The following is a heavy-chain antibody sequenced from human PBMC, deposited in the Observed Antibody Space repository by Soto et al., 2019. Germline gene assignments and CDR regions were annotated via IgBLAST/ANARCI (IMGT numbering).Heavy chain of an antibody. CDR2: ISAYNGNT. J-gene: IGHJ6*02. CDR3: ARDIVATIDYYYGMDV. CDR1: GYTFTSYG. Sequence: ASVKVSFKACGYTFTSYGISWVRQAPGQGLEWMGWISAYNGNTNYAQKLQGRVTMTTDTSTSTAYMELRSLRSDDTAVYYCARDIVATIDYYYGMDVWGQGTTVTVSS. D-gene: IGHD5-12*01. V-gene: IGHV1-18*04.